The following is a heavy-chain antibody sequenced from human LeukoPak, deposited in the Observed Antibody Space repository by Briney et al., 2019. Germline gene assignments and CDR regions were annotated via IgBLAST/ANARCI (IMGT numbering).Heavy chain of an antibody. CDR1: GYSFTSYW. J-gene: IGHJ6*02. CDR2: IDPSDSYT. Sequence: GESLKISCKASGYSFTSYWISWVRQMPGKGLEWMGRIDPSDSYTNYSPSFQGHVTISADKSISTAYLQWSSLKASDTAMYYCARQPEGYGSGSYYGHLYYYYYGMDVWGQGTTVTVSS. D-gene: IGHD3-10*01. V-gene: IGHV5-10-1*01. CDR3: ARQPEGYGSGSYYGHLYYYYYGMDV.